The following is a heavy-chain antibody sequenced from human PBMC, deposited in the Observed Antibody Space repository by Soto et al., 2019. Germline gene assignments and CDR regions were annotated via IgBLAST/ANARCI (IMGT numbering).Heavy chain of an antibody. Sequence: EVQLFDSGGGLVQPGGSLRLSCAASGFTFTNYGLSWVRQAPGKGLDWVATVSGDASNTHYTDSVKGRFTISRDNSKSILYPQMESLRVEDTAMYYCARDVRASGEMFDYWGQGTQVTVSS. CDR3: ARDVRASGEMFDY. CDR1: GFTFTNYG. J-gene: IGHJ4*02. CDR2: VSGDASNT. V-gene: IGHV3-23*01. D-gene: IGHD4-17*01.